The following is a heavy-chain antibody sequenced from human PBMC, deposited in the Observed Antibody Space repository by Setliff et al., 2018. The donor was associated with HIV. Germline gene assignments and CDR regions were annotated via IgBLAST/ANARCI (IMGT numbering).Heavy chain of an antibody. CDR1: GFTFSNYE. J-gene: IGHJ6*02. D-gene: IGHD3-22*01. CDR3: VRSPPPGDYDFGTYITHYWNGMDV. CDR2: ITSSGRTT. Sequence: GGSLRLSCAASGFTFSNYEMSWVRQAPGKGPEWVSHITSSGRTTFYADSVKGRLTLSRDNTKNSLYLQMNSLRAEDSAVYYCVRSPPPGDYDFGTYITHYWNGMDVWGQGTTVTVSS. V-gene: IGHV3-48*03.